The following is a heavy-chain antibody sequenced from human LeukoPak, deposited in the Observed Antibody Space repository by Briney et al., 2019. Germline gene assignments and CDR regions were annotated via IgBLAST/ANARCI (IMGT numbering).Heavy chain of an antibody. CDR1: GFSFSSYS. D-gene: IGHD6-6*01. Sequence: GGPLRLSCAASGFSFSSYSMNWVRQAPGKELPWVSSISSSSSYIYYADSVKGRFTISRDNAKNSLYLQMNSLRAEDTAVYYCARDLEGRASPSSDYWGQGTLVTVSS. CDR3: ARDLEGRASPSSDY. J-gene: IGHJ4*02. V-gene: IGHV3-21*01. CDR2: ISSSSSYI.